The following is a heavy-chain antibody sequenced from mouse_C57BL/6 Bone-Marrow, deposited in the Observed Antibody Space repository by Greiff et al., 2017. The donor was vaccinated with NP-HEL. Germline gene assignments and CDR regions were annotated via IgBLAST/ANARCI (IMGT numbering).Heavy chain of an antibody. CDR3: ARGGDGNFDY. D-gene: IGHD2-1*01. V-gene: IGHV5-16*01. CDR2: INYDGSST. Sequence: EVKVVESEGGLVQPGSSMKLSCTASGFTFSDYYMAWVRQVPEKGLEWVANINYDGSSTYYLDSLKSRFIISRDNAKNILYLQMSSLKSEDTATYYCARGGDGNFDYWGQGTTLTVSS. CDR1: GFTFSDYY. J-gene: IGHJ2*01.